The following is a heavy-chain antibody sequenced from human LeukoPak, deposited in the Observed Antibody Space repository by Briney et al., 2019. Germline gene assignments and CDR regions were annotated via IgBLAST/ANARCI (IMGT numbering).Heavy chain of an antibody. CDR1: GYTFTGYY. Sequence: ASVKVSCKASGYTFTGYYIHWVRQAPGQGLEWMGWINPNSGGTYYAQKFPGRVTMTSDTSISTAYMELSRLRSDDTAVYYCARDSGYSSGWSWFDPWGQGTLVTVSS. CDR2: INPNSGGT. V-gene: IGHV1-2*02. J-gene: IGHJ5*02. CDR3: ARDSGYSSGWSWFDP. D-gene: IGHD6-19*01.